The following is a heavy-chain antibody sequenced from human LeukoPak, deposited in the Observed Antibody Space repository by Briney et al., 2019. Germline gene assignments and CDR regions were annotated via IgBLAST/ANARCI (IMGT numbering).Heavy chain of an antibody. J-gene: IGHJ4*02. D-gene: IGHD2-21*02. V-gene: IGHV3-30-3*02. Sequence: GGSLRLSCAASGFTFSSYAMHWVRQAPGKGLEWVAVISYDGSNKYYADSVKGRFTISRDNSKNTLYLQMKSLRAEDTAVYYCAKPTYCGADCYFKGLPDYWGQGTLVTVSS. CDR1: GFTFSSYA. CDR2: ISYDGSNK. CDR3: AKPTYCGADCYFKGLPDY.